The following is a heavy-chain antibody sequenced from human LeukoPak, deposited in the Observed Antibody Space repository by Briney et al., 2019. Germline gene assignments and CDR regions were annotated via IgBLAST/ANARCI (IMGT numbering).Heavy chain of an antibody. D-gene: IGHD2-2*01. V-gene: IGHV3-23*01. CDR1: GFTFSSYA. Sequence: PGGSLRLSCAASGFTFSSYAMSWVRQAPGKGLEWVSVISNSGDFTYHANSVKGRFTISRDNSRNTLYLQMNSLRAEDTAVFYCARRSSFSFDFWGQGTLVTVSS. J-gene: IGHJ4*02. CDR3: ARRSSFSFDF. CDR2: ISNSGDFT.